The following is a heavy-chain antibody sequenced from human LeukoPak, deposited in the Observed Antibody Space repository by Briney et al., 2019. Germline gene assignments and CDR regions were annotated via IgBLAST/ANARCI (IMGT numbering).Heavy chain of an antibody. CDR1: GYTFTSYG. Sequence: ASVKVSCKASGYTFTSYGMNWVRQAPGQGLEWMGWINTNTGNPTYAQGFTGRFVFSLDTSASTAYLQISSLKAEDTAVYYCARYIFSGGYDYYYMDVWGKGTTVTVSS. D-gene: IGHD3-9*01. CDR3: ARYIFSGGYDYYYMDV. V-gene: IGHV7-4-1*02. J-gene: IGHJ6*03. CDR2: INTNTGNP.